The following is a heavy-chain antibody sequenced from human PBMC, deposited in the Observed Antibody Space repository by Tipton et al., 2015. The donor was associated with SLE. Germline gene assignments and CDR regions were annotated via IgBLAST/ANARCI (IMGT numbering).Heavy chain of an antibody. D-gene: IGHD6-19*01. V-gene: IGHV3-23*01. CDR2: IHGGSQGT. CDR3: ARGQWWLVRYFDY. J-gene: IGHJ4*02. Sequence: SLRLSCAASGFTFSEYALKWVRQAPGPGLEWVAGIHGGSQGTYYADSVKGRFTISRDNSKNTLSLQMNSLRVEDTAIYYCARGQWWLVRYFDYWGQGTLVTVSS. CDR1: GFTFSEYA.